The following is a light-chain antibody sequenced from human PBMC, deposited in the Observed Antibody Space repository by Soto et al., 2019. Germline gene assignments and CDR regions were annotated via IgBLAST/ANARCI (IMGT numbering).Light chain of an antibody. CDR3: MQETHWPIT. CDR1: QSRVHNDGNTY. CDR2: KVS. Sequence: GMTQTPLSSPVTPGQAASISCRSSQSRVHNDGNTYLSWFQQRPGQPPRLLIYKVSNRDSGVPARFSGSGSGTDFALKISRVEAEDVGVYYCMQETHWPITFGQGTRLEIK. J-gene: IGKJ5*01. V-gene: IGKV2-30*02.